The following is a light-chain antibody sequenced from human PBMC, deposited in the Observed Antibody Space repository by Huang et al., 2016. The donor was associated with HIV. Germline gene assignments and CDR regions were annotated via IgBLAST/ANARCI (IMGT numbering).Light chain of an antibody. J-gene: IGKJ4*01. V-gene: IGKV1-39*01. CDR2: GAS. CDR1: QSITNS. CDR3: QQSYITLT. Sequence: DIQLTQSPSSLSASVGDRVTISCRASQSITNSLNWYQQKPGKAPKLLIYGASSLQGGVPSRFIGSGSGTDFTLTINSLQPEDFATYYCQQSYITLTFGGGTKVEIK.